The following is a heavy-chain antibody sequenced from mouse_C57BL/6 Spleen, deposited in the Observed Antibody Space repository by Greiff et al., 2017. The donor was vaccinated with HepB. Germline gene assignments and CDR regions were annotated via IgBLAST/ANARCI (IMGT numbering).Heavy chain of an antibody. CDR1: GFTFSDYG. V-gene: IGHV5-17*01. Sequence: EVKLVESGGGLVKPGGSLKLSCAASGFTFSDYGMHWVRQAPEKGLEWVAYISSGSSTIYYADTVKGRFTISRDNAKNTLFLQMTSLRSEDTAMYYCARDDYDGGGYAMDYWGQGTSVTVSS. J-gene: IGHJ4*01. D-gene: IGHD2-4*01. CDR3: ARDDYDGGGYAMDY. CDR2: ISSGSSTI.